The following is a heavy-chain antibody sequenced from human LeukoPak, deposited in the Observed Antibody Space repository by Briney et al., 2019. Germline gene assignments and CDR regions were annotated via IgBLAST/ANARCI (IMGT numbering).Heavy chain of an antibody. Sequence: SETLSLTCAVSGGSMSSYYWSWVRQPPGKGLGRVGYIFYSGSTDYNPSLRSRVTISVDTSKTQFSLKLTSVTAADTAVYSCARAEVGATTRYYYYGMDVWGQGTTVTVSS. CDR1: GGSMSSYY. V-gene: IGHV4-59*12. CDR2: IFYSGST. D-gene: IGHD1-26*01. CDR3: ARAEVGATTRYYYYGMDV. J-gene: IGHJ6*02.